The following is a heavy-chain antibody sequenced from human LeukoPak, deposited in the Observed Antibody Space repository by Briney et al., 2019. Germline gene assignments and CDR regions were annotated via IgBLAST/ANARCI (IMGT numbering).Heavy chain of an antibody. CDR3: AKDKRGGIVGAFGN. CDR2: IWYDGSIE. V-gene: IGHV3-33*03. D-gene: IGHD1-26*01. Sequence: GGSLRLSCAASGFSFTSYAMHWVRQVPGKGLEWVALIWYDGSIEYYVESVKGRFTISRDNSKNTLYLEMSRLRVEDTAVYYCAKDKRGGIVGAFGNWGQGTLVTVSS. CDR1: GFSFTSYA. J-gene: IGHJ4*02.